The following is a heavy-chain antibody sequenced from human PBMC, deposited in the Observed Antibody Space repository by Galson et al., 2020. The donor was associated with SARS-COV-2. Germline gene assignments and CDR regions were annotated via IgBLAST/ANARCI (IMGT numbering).Heavy chain of an antibody. Sequence: ETSETLSLTCTVSGGSISSYYWSWIRQPPGKGLEWIGYIYYSGSTNYNPSPKSRVTISVDTSKNQFSLKLSSVTAADTAVYYWAGQSPTPIITMIVGPGGMDVWGQGTTVTVSS. V-gene: IGHV4-59*08. J-gene: IGHJ6*02. CDR3: AGQSPTPIITMIVGPGGMDV. CDR2: IYYSGST. CDR1: GGSISSYY. D-gene: IGHD3-22*01.